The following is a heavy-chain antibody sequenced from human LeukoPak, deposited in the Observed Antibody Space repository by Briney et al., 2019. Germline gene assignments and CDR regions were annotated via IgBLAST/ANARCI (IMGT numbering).Heavy chain of an antibody. CDR3: ARVTPSHGSGSPTQLDS. CDR1: GDSISSSNW. V-gene: IGHV4-4*02. Sequence: SDTLSPTCVVSGDSISSSNWWSWVRQPPGKGLAWIGQIHHSGNTNYNPSLRSRVTISVDKSKNQFSLKLTSVTATDTAVYYCARVTPSHGSGSPTQLDSWGQGTLVTVSS. J-gene: IGHJ4*02. CDR2: IHHSGNT. D-gene: IGHD3-10*01.